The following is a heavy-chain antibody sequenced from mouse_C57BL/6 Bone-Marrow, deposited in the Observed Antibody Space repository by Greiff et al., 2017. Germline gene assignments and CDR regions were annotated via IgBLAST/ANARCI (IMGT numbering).Heavy chain of an antibody. V-gene: IGHV1-42*01. Sequence: EVQLQESGPELVKPGASVKISCKASGSSFTGYYMNWVKQSPEKSLEWIGEINPSTGGTTYNQKFKAKATLTVDKSSSTAYMQLKSLTSEDSAVYYCARRDPRIYYGYDGAMDYWGQGTSVTVSS. D-gene: IGHD2-2*01. CDR3: ARRDPRIYYGYDGAMDY. CDR2: INPSTGGT. J-gene: IGHJ4*01. CDR1: GSSFTGYY.